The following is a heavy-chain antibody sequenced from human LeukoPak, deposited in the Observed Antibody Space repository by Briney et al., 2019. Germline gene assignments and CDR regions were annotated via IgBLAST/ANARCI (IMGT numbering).Heavy chain of an antibody. D-gene: IGHD2/OR15-2a*01. V-gene: IGHV4-39*01. Sequence: SETLSLTCTVSGGSISSSGSYWAWIRQPPGKGLEWIANVYYNGDTYYNSPLYSRVTISADTSKNQFSLNLRSVTAADTAVYYCARLLSPGWFDPWGQGTLVTVSS. CDR2: VYYNGDT. CDR1: GGSISSSGSY. J-gene: IGHJ5*02. CDR3: ARLLSPGWFDP.